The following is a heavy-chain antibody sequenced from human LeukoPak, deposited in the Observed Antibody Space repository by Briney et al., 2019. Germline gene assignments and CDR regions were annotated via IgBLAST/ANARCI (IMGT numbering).Heavy chain of an antibody. Sequence: SVKVSCKASGGTFSSYAISWVRQAPGQGLEWMGGIIPIFGTANYAQKFQGRVTITADESTSTAYMELSSLRSEDTAVYYCAAVGYSSGWTYFDYWGQGTLVTVSS. D-gene: IGHD6-19*01. CDR1: GGTFSSYA. V-gene: IGHV1-69*01. J-gene: IGHJ4*02. CDR3: AAVGYSSGWTYFDY. CDR2: IIPIFGTA.